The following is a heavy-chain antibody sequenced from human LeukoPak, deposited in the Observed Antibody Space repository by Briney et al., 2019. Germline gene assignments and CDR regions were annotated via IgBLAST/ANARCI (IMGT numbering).Heavy chain of an antibody. V-gene: IGHV4-30-4*01. J-gene: IGHJ4*02. CDR3: ARRTWSSSIDY. CDR1: GGSISSGYYY. Sequence: SQTLSLTCTVSGGSISSGYYYWSWIRQPPGKGLEYIGYIYYGGTHYNPSLKSRVTISVDTSKNQFSLKLSSVTAADTAVYYCARRTWSSSIDYWGQGTLVTVSS. CDR2: IYYGGT. D-gene: IGHD6-6*01.